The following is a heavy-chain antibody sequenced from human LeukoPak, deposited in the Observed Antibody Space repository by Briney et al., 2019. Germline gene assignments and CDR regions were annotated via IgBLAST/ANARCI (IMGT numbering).Heavy chain of an antibody. D-gene: IGHD2-15*01. Sequence: GGSLRLSCAASGFTFSSYAMHWVRQAPGKGLEWVAVISYDGSNKYYADSVKGRFTISRDNSKNTLYLQTNSLRAEDTAVYYCASQYRLIVVVVAATVSSDYGMDVWGQGTTVTVSS. V-gene: IGHV3-30-3*01. CDR3: ASQYRLIVVVVAATVSSDYGMDV. CDR2: ISYDGSNK. CDR1: GFTFSSYA. J-gene: IGHJ6*02.